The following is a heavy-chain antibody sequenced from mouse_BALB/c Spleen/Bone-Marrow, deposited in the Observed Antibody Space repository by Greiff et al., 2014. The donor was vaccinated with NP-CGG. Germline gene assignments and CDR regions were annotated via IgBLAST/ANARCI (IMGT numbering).Heavy chain of an antibody. V-gene: IGHV1-69*01. CDR1: GYTFTDYW. J-gene: IGHJ2*01. D-gene: IGHD2-4*01. CDR2: IDTSDSYT. CDR3: ARTGYDYYFDY. Sequence: VQLVESGAELVMPGASVKMSCKASGYTFTDYWMHWVEQRPGQGLEWIGAIDTSDSYTSYNQKFKGKATLTVDESSSTAYMQLSSLTSEDSAVYYCARTGYDYYFDYWGQGATLTVSS.